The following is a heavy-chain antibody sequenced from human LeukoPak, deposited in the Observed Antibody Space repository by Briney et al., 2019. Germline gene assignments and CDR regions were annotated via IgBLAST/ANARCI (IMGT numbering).Heavy chain of an antibody. J-gene: IGHJ6*03. CDR3: ARDTFLLVRGVAESYYYYYMDV. CDR2: IYYSGST. V-gene: IGHV4-59*01. Sequence: PETLSLTCTVSGGSISSYYWSWIRRLPGKGLEWIGYIYYSGSTNYNPSLKSRVTISVDTSKNQFSLKLSSVTAADTAVYYCARDTFLLVRGVAESYYYYYMDVWGKGTTVTISS. CDR1: GGSISSYY. D-gene: IGHD3-10*01.